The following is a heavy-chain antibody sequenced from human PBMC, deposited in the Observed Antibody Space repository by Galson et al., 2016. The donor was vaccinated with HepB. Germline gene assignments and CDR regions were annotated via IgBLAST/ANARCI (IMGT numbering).Heavy chain of an antibody. Sequence: SLRLSCAASGFTFSTYGMGWVRQAPGKGLEWVSIISGFGDYTNYPDSVKGRFSISTDNSANTLHLEMNRLRAEDTAIYYCAKDWAVAGADIGSFDSWGQGELVIVSS. CDR3: AKDWAVAGADIGSFDS. V-gene: IGHV3-23*01. CDR1: GFTFSTYG. D-gene: IGHD2-15*01. CDR2: ISGFGDYT. J-gene: IGHJ4*02.